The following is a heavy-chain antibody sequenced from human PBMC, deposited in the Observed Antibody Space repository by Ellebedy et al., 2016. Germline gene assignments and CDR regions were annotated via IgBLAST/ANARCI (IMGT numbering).Heavy chain of an antibody. CDR2: IHYSGST. CDR1: GGSITSSNAY. J-gene: IGHJ4*02. D-gene: IGHD2-15*01. CDR3: ARGAAYGGSLGGFFDS. Sequence: SETLSLXCTVSGGSITSSNAYWTWIRQHPEKGLEWIGYIHYSGSTYNNPSLMSRVSLSVDMSANEFSLRLNSVTAADTAVYYCARGAAYGGSLGGFFDSWGQGTLVTVSS. V-gene: IGHV4-31*03.